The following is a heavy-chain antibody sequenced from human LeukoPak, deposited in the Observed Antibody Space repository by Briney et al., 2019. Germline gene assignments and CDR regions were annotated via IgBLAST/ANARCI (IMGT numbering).Heavy chain of an antibody. D-gene: IGHD2-21*01. CDR1: GYTFTDYF. V-gene: IGHV1-2*02. J-gene: IGHJ4*02. CDR3: ARDIVVVSDTRGFDY. CDR2: IHPNSGAT. Sequence: GASMKVPCKTSGYTFTDYFIHWVRQAPGQGLEWMGWIHPNSGATKSAEKFQGRVTLTRDTSITTVYMELSRLSSDDTAVYYCARDIVVVSDTRGFDYWGQGTLVTVSS.